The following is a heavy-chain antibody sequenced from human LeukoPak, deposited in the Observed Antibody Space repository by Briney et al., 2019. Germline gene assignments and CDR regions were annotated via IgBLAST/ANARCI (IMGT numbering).Heavy chain of an antibody. Sequence: GGSLRLSCAASGFTFSSYAMSWVRQAPGKGLEWVSAISGSGGSTYYADSVKGRFTISRDNSKNTLYLQMNSLRAEDTAVYYCAKDRPRYYGSGILTFRAWGQGTLVTVSS. V-gene: IGHV3-23*01. CDR3: AKDRPRYYGSGILTFRA. CDR2: ISGSGGST. J-gene: IGHJ5*02. D-gene: IGHD3-10*01. CDR1: GFTFSSYA.